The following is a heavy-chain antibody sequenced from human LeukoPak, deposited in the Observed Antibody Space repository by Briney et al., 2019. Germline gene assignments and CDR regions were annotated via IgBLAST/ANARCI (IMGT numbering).Heavy chain of an antibody. CDR2: IRYDGSNK. D-gene: IGHD2-8*01. CDR3: ARVVDGVTGADY. V-gene: IGHV3-30*02. J-gene: IGHJ4*02. Sequence: GGSLRLSCAASGFTFSSYGMHWVRQAPGKGLEWVAFIRYDGSNKYYADSVKGRFTISRDNAKNSLYLQINSMRAEDTAVYYCARVVDGVTGADYWGQGTLVTVSS. CDR1: GFTFSSYG.